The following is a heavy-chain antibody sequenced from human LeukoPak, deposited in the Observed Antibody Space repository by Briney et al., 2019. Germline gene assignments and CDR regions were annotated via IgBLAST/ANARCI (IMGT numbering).Heavy chain of an antibody. D-gene: IGHD1-14*01. CDR3: GSAAGNDIGEPFDP. V-gene: IGHV4-59*01. CDR1: GGSISNYY. CDR2: IYYSGST. Sequence: PSETLSLTCTFSGGSISNYYWNWIRQPPGKGLEWIGHIYYSGSTNYNPSLKSRVTISVDTSKNQFSLRLSSVTAADTAVYYCGSAAGNDIGEPFDPWGQGTLVSVSS. J-gene: IGHJ5*02.